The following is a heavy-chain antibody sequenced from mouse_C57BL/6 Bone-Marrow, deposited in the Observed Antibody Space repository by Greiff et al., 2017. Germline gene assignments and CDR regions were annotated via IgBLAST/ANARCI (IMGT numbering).Heavy chain of an antibody. V-gene: IGHV1-81*01. CDR2: IYPRSGNT. CDR3: AGLLRCYWYFDV. Sequence: QVQLQQSGAELARPGASVKLSCKASGYTFTSYGISWVKQRTGQGLEWIGEIYPRSGNTYYNAKFKGKATLTADKSSSTAYMELRSLTSEDSAVYFCAGLLRCYWYFDVWGTGTTVTVSS. D-gene: IGHD2-3*01. J-gene: IGHJ1*03. CDR1: GYTFTSYG.